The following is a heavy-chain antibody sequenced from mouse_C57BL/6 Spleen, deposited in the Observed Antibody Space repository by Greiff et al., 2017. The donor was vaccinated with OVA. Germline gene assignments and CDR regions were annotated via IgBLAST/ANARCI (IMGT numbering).Heavy chain of an antibody. CDR2: IHPSDSDT. V-gene: IGHV1-74*01. Sequence: QVQLQQPGAELVKPGASVKVSCKASGYTFTSYWMHWVKQRPGQGLEWIGRIHPSDSDTNYTQKFKGQATFTVDNSSSTAYMQLISLTSEVSAVYYCAIGDYGDFDYWGQGTTLTVSS. J-gene: IGHJ2*01. D-gene: IGHD1-1*02. CDR1: GYTFTSYW. CDR3: AIGDYGDFDY.